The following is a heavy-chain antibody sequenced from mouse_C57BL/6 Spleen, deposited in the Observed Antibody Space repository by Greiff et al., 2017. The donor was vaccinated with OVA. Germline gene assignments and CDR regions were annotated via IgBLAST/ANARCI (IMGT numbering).Heavy chain of an antibody. J-gene: IGHJ1*03. D-gene: IGHD2-1*01. Sequence: VQLKQSGAELARPGASVKMSCKASGYTFTSYTMHWVKQRPGQGLEWIGYINPSSGYTKYNQKFKDKATLTADKSSSTAYMQLSSLTSEDSAVYYCARYGNYWYFDVWGTGTTVTVSS. CDR2: INPSSGYT. CDR3: ARYGNYWYFDV. V-gene: IGHV1-4*01. CDR1: GYTFTSYT.